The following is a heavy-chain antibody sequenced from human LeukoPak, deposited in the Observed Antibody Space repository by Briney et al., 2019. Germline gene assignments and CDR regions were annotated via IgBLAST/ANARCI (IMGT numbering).Heavy chain of an antibody. V-gene: IGHV4-34*01. D-gene: IGHD6-6*01. CDR3: ASHSSSAAFDY. J-gene: IGHJ4*02. CDR2: INHSGST. CDR1: GGSFSGYY. Sequence: SETLSLTCAVYGGSFSGYYWSWIRQPPGKGLEWIGEINHSGSTNYNPSLKSRVTISVDTSKNQFSLKVSSVTAADTAVYYCASHSSSAAFDYWGQGTLVTVSS.